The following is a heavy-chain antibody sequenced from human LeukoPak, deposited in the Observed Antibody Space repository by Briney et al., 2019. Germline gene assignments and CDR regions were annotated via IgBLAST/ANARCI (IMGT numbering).Heavy chain of an antibody. CDR3: ARASAVAGSRYLNPDWY. D-gene: IGHD6-19*01. CDR2: IRYDGSNK. V-gene: IGHV3-30*02. Sequence: PGGSLRLSCAASGFTFSSYGMHWVRQAPGKGLEWVAFIRYDGSNKYYADSVKGRFTISRDNAKNSLYLQMNSLRAEDTAVYYCARASAVAGSRYLNPDWYWGQGTLVTVSS. J-gene: IGHJ4*02. CDR1: GFTFSSYG.